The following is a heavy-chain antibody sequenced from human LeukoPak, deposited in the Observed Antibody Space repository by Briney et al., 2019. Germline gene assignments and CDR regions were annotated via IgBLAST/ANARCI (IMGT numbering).Heavy chain of an antibody. CDR1: GGSISSSSYY. Sequence: SETLSLTCTVSGGSISSSSYYWGWIRQPPGKGLEWIGSIYYSGSTYYNPSLKSRVTISVDTSKNQFSLKLSSVTAADTAVYYCARSRSGSYYNNWFDPWGQGTLVTVSS. D-gene: IGHD1-26*01. J-gene: IGHJ5*02. CDR2: IYYSGST. CDR3: ARSRSGSYYNNWFDP. V-gene: IGHV4-39*07.